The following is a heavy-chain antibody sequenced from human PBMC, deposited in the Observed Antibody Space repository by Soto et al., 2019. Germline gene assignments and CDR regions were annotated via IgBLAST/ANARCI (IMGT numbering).Heavy chain of an antibody. V-gene: IGHV3-23*01. CDR2: ISGGGFST. CDR1: GFTFSSYA. D-gene: IGHD2-2*01. J-gene: IGHJ4*02. CDR3: ARVDDGGICSSTSCYGLDD. Sequence: GGSLRLSCAGTGFTFSSYAMSWVRQAPGKGLEWVSAISGGGFSTYYADSVKGRFTISRDNSKNTLYLQMNSLRAEDTAVYYCARVDDGGICSSTSCYGLDDWGQGALVTVSS.